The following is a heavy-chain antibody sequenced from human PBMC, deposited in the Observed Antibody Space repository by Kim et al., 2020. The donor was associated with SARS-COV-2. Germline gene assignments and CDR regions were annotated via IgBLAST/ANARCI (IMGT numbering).Heavy chain of an antibody. CDR2: ISYDGSNK. Sequence: GGSLRLSCAASGFTFSSYAMHWVRQAPGKGLEWVAVISYDGSNKYYADSVKGRFTISRDNSKNTLYLQMNSLRAEDTAVYYCARSSGYYYGMDVWGQGTT. J-gene: IGHJ6*02. V-gene: IGHV3-30*04. CDR3: ARSSGYYYGMDV. D-gene: IGHD1-26*01. CDR1: GFTFSSYA.